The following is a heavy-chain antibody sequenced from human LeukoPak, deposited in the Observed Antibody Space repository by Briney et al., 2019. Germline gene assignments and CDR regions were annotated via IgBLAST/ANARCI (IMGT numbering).Heavy chain of an antibody. CDR1: GYTFTGYY. J-gene: IGHJ4*02. V-gene: IGHV1-2*02. D-gene: IGHD3-16*01. CDR3: ARGRGYFDY. CDR2: INPNSGGT. Sequence: GASVKVSCKASGYTFTGYYMHWVRQAPGQGLEWMGWINPNSGGTNYAKKFQGRVTMTRDTSISTAYMELSGLRSGDTAVYYCARGRGYFDYWGQGTLVTVSS.